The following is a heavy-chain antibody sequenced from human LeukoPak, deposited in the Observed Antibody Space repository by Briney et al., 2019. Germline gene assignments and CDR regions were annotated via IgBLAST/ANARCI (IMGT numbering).Heavy chain of an antibody. J-gene: IGHJ4*02. CDR3: ARDSSYDILTGYLDY. Sequence: GGSLRLSCAASGFSLSIYSMNWVRQAPGKGLEWVAVISYDGSNKYYADSVKGRFTISRDNSKNTLYLQMNSLRAEDTAVYYCARDSSYDILTGYLDYWGQGTLVTVSS. CDR2: ISYDGSNK. D-gene: IGHD3-9*01. CDR1: GFSLSIYS. V-gene: IGHV3-30*03.